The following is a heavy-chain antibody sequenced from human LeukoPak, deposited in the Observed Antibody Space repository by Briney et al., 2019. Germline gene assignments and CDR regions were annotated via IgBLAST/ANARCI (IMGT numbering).Heavy chain of an antibody. Sequence: GGSLRLSCAASGFTFSSYAMSWVRQAPGKGLEWVSAISGSGGSTYYADSVKGRFTISRDNSKNTLYLRMNSLRAEDTAVYYCARGSGYFPVDYWGQGTLVTVSS. CDR1: GFTFSSYA. J-gene: IGHJ4*02. CDR2: ISGSGGST. D-gene: IGHD3-22*01. V-gene: IGHV3-23*01. CDR3: ARGSGYFPVDY.